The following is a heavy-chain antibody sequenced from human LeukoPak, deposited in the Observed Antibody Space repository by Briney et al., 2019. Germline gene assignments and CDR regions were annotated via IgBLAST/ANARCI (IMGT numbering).Heavy chain of an antibody. CDR1: GYSFTSYW. Sequence: GESLKISCKGSGYSFTSYWIGWVRQMPGKGLEWMGIIYPGDSDTRYSPSFQGQVTISADKSISTAYLQWSSLKASDTAMYYCARIAKVPLTGTPLTVYYYGMEVWGQGTTVNVSS. CDR3: ARIAKVPLTGTPLTVYYYGMEV. V-gene: IGHV5-51*01. D-gene: IGHD1-14*01. J-gene: IGHJ6*02. CDR2: IYPGDSDT.